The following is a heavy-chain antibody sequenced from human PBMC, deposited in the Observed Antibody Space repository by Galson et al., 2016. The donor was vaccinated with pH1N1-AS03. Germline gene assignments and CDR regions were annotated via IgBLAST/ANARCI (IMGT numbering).Heavy chain of an antibody. CDR2: VHHTGST. CDR3: VRDRKYGGYFDY. V-gene: IGHV4-39*07. D-gene: IGHD4/OR15-4a*01. Sequence: LTCLVSGASLISSDFYWGWVRQSPGQAPEWIGSVHHTGSTYYSPPLKTRLTISVDTSNDQFSLRLTSVTAADTALYYCVRDRKYGGYFDYWGQGALVTVSS. J-gene: IGHJ4*02. CDR1: GASLISSDFY.